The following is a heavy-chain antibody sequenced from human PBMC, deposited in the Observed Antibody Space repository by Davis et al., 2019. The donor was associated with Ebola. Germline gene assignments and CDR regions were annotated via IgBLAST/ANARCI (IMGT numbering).Heavy chain of an antibody. CDR2: IYHSGRT. V-gene: IGHV4-38-2*02. D-gene: IGHD6-19*01. Sequence: MPGGSLRLSCTVSNYSISSSDYYWGWIRQPPGEGLEWIGSIYHSGRTYYNPSPKSRVTISVDTSKNQFSLKLSSVTAADTAVYYCASCRPGGCWYFGMDVWGQGTRVTVSS. CDR1: NYSISSSDYY. CDR3: ASCRPGGCWYFGMDV. J-gene: IGHJ6*02.